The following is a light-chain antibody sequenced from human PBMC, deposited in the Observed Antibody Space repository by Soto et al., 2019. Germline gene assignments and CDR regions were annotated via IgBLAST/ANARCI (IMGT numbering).Light chain of an antibody. J-gene: IGLJ3*02. CDR3: SSYTATGTWV. V-gene: IGLV2-14*01. Sequence: QSALTQPASVSGLPGQSITISCTGTNSDIGGYNHVSWLQRHPGKAPQSVIYDVSSRTAGISDRYSGSKSGNTASLTISGLQAEDEAYYYCSSYTATGTWVFGGGTKVTVL. CDR1: NSDIGGYNH. CDR2: DVS.